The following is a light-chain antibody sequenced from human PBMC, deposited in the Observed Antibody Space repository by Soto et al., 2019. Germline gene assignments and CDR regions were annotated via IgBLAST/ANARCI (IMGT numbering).Light chain of an antibody. Sequence: QSVLTQPPSVSGSPGQSVTISCTGTSTDFVSYNRVSWYQQPPGTAPKLMIYEVSKRPSGVPDCFSGSKSGNTASLTISGLQAADEADYYCSLYTSENAYVFGTGTKLTVL. J-gene: IGLJ1*01. CDR3: SLYTSENAYV. V-gene: IGLV2-18*01. CDR1: STDFVSYNR. CDR2: EVS.